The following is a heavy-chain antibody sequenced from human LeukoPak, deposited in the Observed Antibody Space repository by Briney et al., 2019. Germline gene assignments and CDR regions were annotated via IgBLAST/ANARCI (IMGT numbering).Heavy chain of an antibody. V-gene: IGHV5-51*01. Sequence: GESLKISCKGSGYSFTSYWIGWVRQMPGKGLEWMGIIYPGDSDARYSPSFQGQVTISADKSISTAYLQWTSLKASDTATYYCARSPRKYWYFDLWGRGTLVTVSS. CDR1: GYSFTSYW. J-gene: IGHJ2*01. CDR2: IYPGDSDA. CDR3: ARSPRKYWYFDL.